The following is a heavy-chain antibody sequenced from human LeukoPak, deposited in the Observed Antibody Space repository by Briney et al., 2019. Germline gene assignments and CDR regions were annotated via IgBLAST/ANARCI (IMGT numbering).Heavy chain of an antibody. J-gene: IGHJ4*02. CDR3: ARGRAGSAWYTTFDY. D-gene: IGHD6-19*01. Sequence: ASVKDSSKASGYTFTSFVISWVRQAPGQGLEWMGWISTYNGNTNYAQKLQGRVTMTTDTSASRVYMDLRSLRSDDTAVYYCARGRAGSAWYTTFDYWGQGTLVTVSS. V-gene: IGHV1-18*01. CDR2: ISTYNGNT. CDR1: GYTFTSFV.